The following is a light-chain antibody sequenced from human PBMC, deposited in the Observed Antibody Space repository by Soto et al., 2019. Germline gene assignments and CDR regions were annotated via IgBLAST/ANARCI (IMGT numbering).Light chain of an antibody. CDR2: WAS. V-gene: IGKV4-1*01. Sequence: DIVMTQSPDSLAVSLGERATIHCKSSQSVLYSSNNKNYLAWYQQKPGQPPKLPIYWASTRESGVPDQFSGSGSGTDFTLTISSLQAEDVAVYYCQQYYSTPRTFGQGTKVDIK. CDR3: QQYYSTPRT. CDR1: QSVLYSSNNKNY. J-gene: IGKJ1*01.